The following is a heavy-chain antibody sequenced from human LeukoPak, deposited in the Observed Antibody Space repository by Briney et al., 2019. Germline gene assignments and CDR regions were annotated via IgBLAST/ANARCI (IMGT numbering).Heavy chain of an antibody. J-gene: IGHJ4*02. Sequence: SETLSLTCAVYGGSFSGYYWSWLRQPPGKGLEWIGEINHSGSTNYNPSLKSRVTISVDTSKNQFSLMLSSVTAADTAVYYCARRGYSRPFDYWGQGTLVTVSS. D-gene: IGHD4-11*01. CDR3: ARRGYSRPFDY. V-gene: IGHV4-34*01. CDR1: GGSFSGYY. CDR2: INHSGST.